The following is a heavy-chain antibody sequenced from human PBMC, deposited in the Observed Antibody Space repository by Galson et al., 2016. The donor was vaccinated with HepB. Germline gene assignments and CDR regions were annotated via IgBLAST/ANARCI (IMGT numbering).Heavy chain of an antibody. D-gene: IGHD1-26*01. CDR1: GYSFTNYY. J-gene: IGHJ5*02. CDR3: ARDRGYYSHFDP. Sequence: SVKVSCKASGYSFTNYYIHWLRRAPGEGLEWVGIINPSGGSTGYAQKFRGRVTMTRDTSTSIVYMDLTSLSSEDTAVYYCARDRGYYSHFDPWGQGTLVTVSS. CDR2: INPSGGST. V-gene: IGHV1-46*01.